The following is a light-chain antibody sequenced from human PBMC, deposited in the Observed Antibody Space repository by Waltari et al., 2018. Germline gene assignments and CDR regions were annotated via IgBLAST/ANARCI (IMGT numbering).Light chain of an antibody. CDR3: QQCYSTRWT. CDR1: QSIDIY. V-gene: IGKV1-39*01. CDR2: PAT. J-gene: IGKJ1*01. Sequence: DIQMTQSPSSLSASVGDRATITCRTSQSIDIYLHWYQQKAGKAPRLLIYPATPWQNGVPSRFSGSGSGTDFTLTISSLQPEDFAAYYCQQCYSTRWTFGQGTVVELK.